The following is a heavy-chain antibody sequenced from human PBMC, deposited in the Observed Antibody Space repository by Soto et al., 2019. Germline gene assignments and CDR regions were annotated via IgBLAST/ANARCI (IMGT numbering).Heavy chain of an antibody. Sequence: EVQLVESGGGLVQPGRSLRLSCAASGFTFDDYAMHWVRQAPGKGLEWVSGISWNSGSIGYADSVKGRFTISRDNAKSSLYLQMNRLRAEDTALYYCAKGVRLGELSFWDYWGQGTLVTVSS. V-gene: IGHV3-9*01. D-gene: IGHD3-16*02. CDR3: AKGVRLGELSFWDY. CDR2: ISWNSGSI. CDR1: GFTFDDYA. J-gene: IGHJ4*02.